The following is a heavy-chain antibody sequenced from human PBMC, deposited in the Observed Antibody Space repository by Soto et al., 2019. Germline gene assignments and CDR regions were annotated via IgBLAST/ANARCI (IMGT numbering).Heavy chain of an antibody. Sequence: QVQLVESGGGVVQPGRSLRLSCAASGFTLSTYAMHLVRQAPGKGLVWVAVISYSGSNKANVDSVKGRFTISRHTSKNPLYLPMNSLRVEDTAVYYCVRGDRGDIAVVIGARPGEYGMDVLVHGPTVTVSS. CDR1: GFTLSTYA. J-gene: IGHJ6*02. CDR3: VRGDRGDIAVVIGARPGEYGMDV. CDR2: ISYSGSNK. V-gene: IGHV3-30-3*01. D-gene: IGHD2-15*01.